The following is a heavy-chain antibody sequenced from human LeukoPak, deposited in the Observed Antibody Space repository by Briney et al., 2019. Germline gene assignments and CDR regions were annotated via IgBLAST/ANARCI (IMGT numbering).Heavy chain of an antibody. D-gene: IGHD3-10*01. CDR2: FDPEDGET. J-gene: IGHJ4*02. Sequence: GASVKVSCKVSGYTLTELSMHWVRQAPGKGLEWMGGFDPEDGETIYAQKFQGRVTMTEDKSTDTAYMELSSLRSEDTAVYYCATVSGRVRGVIHYFDYWGQGTLVTVSS. CDR1: GYTLTELS. V-gene: IGHV1-24*01. CDR3: ATVSGRVRGVIHYFDY.